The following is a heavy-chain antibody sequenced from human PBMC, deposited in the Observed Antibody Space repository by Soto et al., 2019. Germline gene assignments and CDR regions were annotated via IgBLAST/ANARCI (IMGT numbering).Heavy chain of an antibody. CDR2: INHSGST. CDR1: GGSFSGYY. V-gene: IGHV4-34*01. D-gene: IGHD6-13*01. Sequence: SETLSLTCAVYGGSFSGYYWSWIRQPPGKGLEWIGEINHSGSTNYNPSLKSRVTISVDTSKNQFSLKLSSVTAADTAVYYCASGRKAENIAAVERNDYWGQGTLVTVSS. CDR3: ASGRKAENIAAVERNDY. J-gene: IGHJ4*02.